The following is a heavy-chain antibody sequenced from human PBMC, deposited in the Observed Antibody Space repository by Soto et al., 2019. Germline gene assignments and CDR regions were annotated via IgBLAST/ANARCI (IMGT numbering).Heavy chain of an antibody. CDR1: GGTLSSYA. J-gene: IGHJ4*02. CDR2: IIPIFGTA. CDR3: ARATLYYYDSSGYYYYFDY. D-gene: IGHD3-22*01. Sequence: ASVQGACKASGGTLSSYAVGWVRQAPGQGLEWMGGIIPIFGTANYAQKFQGRVTITADESTSTAYMELSSLRSEDTAVYYCARATLYYYDSSGYYYYFDYWGQGTLVTVSS. V-gene: IGHV1-69*13.